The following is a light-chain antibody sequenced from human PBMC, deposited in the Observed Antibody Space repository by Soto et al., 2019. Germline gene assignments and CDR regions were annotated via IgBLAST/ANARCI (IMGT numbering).Light chain of an antibody. CDR1: XSILFSYNNKNY. CDR3: QQYYNVPWT. CDR2: WAS. Sequence: DIVMTQSPDSLAVXXCXXXXXXXXXXXSILFSYNNKNYLAWYQQKPGQPPKLLISWASTRESGVPDRFSGRGSGTDFALTISSLQAEDVAVYYCQQYYNVPWTFGQGTKVDI. V-gene: IGKV4-1*01. J-gene: IGKJ1*01.